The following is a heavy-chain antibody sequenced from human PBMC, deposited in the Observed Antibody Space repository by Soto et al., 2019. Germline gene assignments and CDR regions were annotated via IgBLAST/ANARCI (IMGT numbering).Heavy chain of an antibody. CDR2: ISYDGSNK. V-gene: IGHV3-30*18. CDR3: AKEGVYDSSGWCFDY. J-gene: IGHJ4*02. CDR1: GFTFSSYG. D-gene: IGHD3-22*01. Sequence: QVQLVESGGGVVQPGRSLRLSCAASGFTFSSYGMHWVRQAPGKGLEWVAVISYDGSNKYYADSVKGRFTISRDNSKNTQYLDTYNLRAEDTAVYYCAKEGVYDSSGWCFDYWGQGTLVTASS.